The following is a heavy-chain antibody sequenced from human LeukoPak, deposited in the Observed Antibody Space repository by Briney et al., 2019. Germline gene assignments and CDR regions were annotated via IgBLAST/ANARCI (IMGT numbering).Heavy chain of an antibody. Sequence: GESLKISCKGSGYTFTNYWIAWVRQMPGRGPEWMAIIYPGDSNTRYSPSFQGQITFSADKSISTAYLQWSSLKASDTAMYYCARQGMHYNFLTGYYSYYLDYWGQGTLVTVSS. V-gene: IGHV5-51*01. J-gene: IGHJ4*02. CDR3: ARQGMHYNFLTGYYSYYLDY. CDR2: IYPGDSNT. D-gene: IGHD3-9*01. CDR1: GYTFTNYW.